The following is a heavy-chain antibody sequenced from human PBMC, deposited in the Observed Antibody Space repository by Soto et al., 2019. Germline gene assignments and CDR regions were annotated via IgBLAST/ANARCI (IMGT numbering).Heavy chain of an antibody. D-gene: IGHD5-12*01. J-gene: IGHJ4*02. V-gene: IGHV3-30-3*01. Sequence: GGSLRLSCAASGFTFSSYAMHWVRQAPGKGLEWVAVISYDGSNKYYADSVKGRFTISRDNSKNTLYLQMNSLRAEDTAVYYCARNLEMATIALGYWGQGTLVTVSS. CDR2: ISYDGSNK. CDR3: ARNLEMATIALGY. CDR1: GFTFSSYA.